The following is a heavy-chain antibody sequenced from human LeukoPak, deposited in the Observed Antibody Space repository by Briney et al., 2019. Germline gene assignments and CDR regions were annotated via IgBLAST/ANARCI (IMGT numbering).Heavy chain of an antibody. J-gene: IGHJ1*01. CDR1: GFTFSSYE. CDR2: ISNSGAAI. Sequence: GGSLRLSCAASGFTFSSYEMNWVRQAPGKGLEWVSYISNSGAAIYYADSVKGRFTISRDNAKSSLYLQMNSLRAEDTAVYYCARAGYSMDTEYFQHWGQGTLVTVSS. CDR3: ARAGYSMDTEYFQH. V-gene: IGHV3-48*03. D-gene: IGHD5-18*01.